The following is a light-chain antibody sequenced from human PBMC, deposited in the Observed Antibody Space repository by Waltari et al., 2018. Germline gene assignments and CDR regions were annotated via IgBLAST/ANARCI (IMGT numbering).Light chain of an antibody. V-gene: IGKV1-5*03. Sequence: DIQMTQAPSTLSPSVGDRVTITCRASQSIATWLAWYPQKPGKAPNLLIDEASSLGSGVPSRFSGRGSGTEFTLTISSLQPDDFATYYCQQYNSYPWTFGQGTKVEIK. CDR1: QSIATW. CDR3: QQYNSYPWT. J-gene: IGKJ1*01. CDR2: EAS.